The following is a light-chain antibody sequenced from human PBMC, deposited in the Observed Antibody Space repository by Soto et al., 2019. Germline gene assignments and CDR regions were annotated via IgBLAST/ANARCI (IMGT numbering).Light chain of an antibody. V-gene: IGKV3-11*01. CDR2: DAS. CDR3: QQRGNWRALT. J-gene: IGKJ4*01. CDR1: QSVSSY. Sequence: EIVLTQSPATLSLSPGETATLSCRASQSVSSYLARYQQKPGQAPRLLIHDASNRATGIPARFSGSGSGTDFTLTISSLEPEDFAVYYCQQRGNWRALTFGRGTKVEIK.